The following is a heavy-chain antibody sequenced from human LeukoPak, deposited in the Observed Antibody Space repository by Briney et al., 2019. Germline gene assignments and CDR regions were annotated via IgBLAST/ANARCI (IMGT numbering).Heavy chain of an antibody. D-gene: IGHD6-19*01. CDR3: AREGSGWDFDY. CDR1: GFTVSSNY. Sequence: PGGSLRLSCAASGFTVSSNYMSWVRQAPGKGLEWVANIKQDGSEKFYVDSVKGRFTLSRDNAKNSLFLQMNSLRAEDTAVYYCAREGSGWDFDYWGQGTLVTVPS. J-gene: IGHJ4*02. V-gene: IGHV3-7*01. CDR2: IKQDGSEK.